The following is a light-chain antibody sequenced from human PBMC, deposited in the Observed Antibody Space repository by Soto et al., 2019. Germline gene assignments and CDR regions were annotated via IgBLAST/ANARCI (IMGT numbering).Light chain of an antibody. J-gene: IGKJ5*01. CDR2: GAS. Sequence: IELTQSPATLSVSPWEIATLSCRASQSVSSNLAWYQQKPGQAPRLLIYGASSRATGIPVRFSGSGSGTEFTLTISSLQSEDFAVYYCQQYNNWPLTFGQGTRLEIK. CDR1: QSVSSN. V-gene: IGKV3-15*01. CDR3: QQYNNWPLT.